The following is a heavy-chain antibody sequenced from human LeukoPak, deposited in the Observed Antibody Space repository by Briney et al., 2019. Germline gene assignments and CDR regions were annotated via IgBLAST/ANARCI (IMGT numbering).Heavy chain of an antibody. J-gene: IGHJ3*02. CDR1: GFTFSSYG. CDR2: ISGSDT. Sequence: PGGSLRLSCAASGFTFSSYGMGWVRQAPGKGLEWVSAISGSDTYYADSVKGRFTISRDNSKNTLYLQMNSLRAEDTAVYYCARDRALDIWGQGTMVTVSS. CDR3: ARDRALDI. V-gene: IGHV3-23*01.